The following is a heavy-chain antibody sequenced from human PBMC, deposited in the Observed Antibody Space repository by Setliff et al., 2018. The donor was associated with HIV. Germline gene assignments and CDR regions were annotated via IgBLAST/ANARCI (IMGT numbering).Heavy chain of an antibody. Sequence: SVKVSCKASGFTFTNSAVQWVRQARGQRLEWIGWIVVGSGNTNYAQKFQERVTITRDMSTSRAYMELSGLRTEDTAVYYCAADPQTGTTSYDAFDIWGQGTVVTVSS. J-gene: IGHJ3*02. CDR2: IVVGSGNT. CDR1: GFTFTNSA. CDR3: AADPQTGTTSYDAFDI. V-gene: IGHV1-58*01. D-gene: IGHD1-7*01.